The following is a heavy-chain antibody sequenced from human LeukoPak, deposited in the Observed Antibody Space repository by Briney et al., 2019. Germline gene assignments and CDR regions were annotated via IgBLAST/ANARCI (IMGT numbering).Heavy chain of an antibody. V-gene: IGHV3-30-3*01. CDR2: ISYDGSNK. J-gene: IGHJ4*02. CDR3: ARSKATVTDY. Sequence: PGGSLRLSCAASGFTFSSYAMHWVRQAPGKGLEWVAVISYDGSNKYYADSVKGRFTISRDNSKNTLYLQMNSLRAEDAAAYYCARSKATVTDYWGQGTLVTVSS. D-gene: IGHD4-17*01. CDR1: GFTFSSYA.